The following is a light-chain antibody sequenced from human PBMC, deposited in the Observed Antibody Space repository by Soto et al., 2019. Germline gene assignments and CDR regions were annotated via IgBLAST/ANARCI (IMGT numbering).Light chain of an antibody. CDR1: KSISSW. CDR3: QQYNSYSRT. Sequence: DIQRTQSPSTLSGSVGDTVTITLRASKSISSWWPRYQQKPEKAASPLIYKATSLDSGVPSMFSGSGSGTEFSLTISSLQPDDFATYYCQQYNSYSRTYGRGTQV. CDR2: KAT. J-gene: IGKJ1*01. V-gene: IGKV1-5*03.